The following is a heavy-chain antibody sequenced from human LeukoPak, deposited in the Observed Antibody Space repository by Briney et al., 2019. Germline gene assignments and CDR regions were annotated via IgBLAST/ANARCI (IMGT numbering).Heavy chain of an antibody. D-gene: IGHD3-10*01. V-gene: IGHV4-30-2*01. CDR3: ARASITNDAFDI. J-gene: IGHJ3*02. Sequence: SQTLSLTCAVSGGSISSGGYSWSWIRQPPGKGLEWIGYIYHSGSTCYNPSLKSRVTISVDRSKNQFSLKLSSVTAADTAVYYCARASITNDAFDIWGQGTMVTVSS. CDR1: GGSISSGGYS. CDR2: IYHSGST.